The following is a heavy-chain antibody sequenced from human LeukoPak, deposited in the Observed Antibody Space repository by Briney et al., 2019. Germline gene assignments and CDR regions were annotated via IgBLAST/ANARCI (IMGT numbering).Heavy chain of an antibody. CDR1: GYTFTGYY. J-gene: IGHJ6*02. CDR3: ARERRITSCYGVGLYYYYYGMDV. D-gene: IGHD2-2*01. CDR2: INPNSGGT. Sequence: ASVKVSCKASGYTFTGYYMHWVRQAPGQGLEWMGWINPNSGGTNYAQKFQGRVTMTRDTSISTAYMGLSRLRSDDTAVYYCARERRITSCYGVGLYYYYYGMDVWGQRTTVTVSS. V-gene: IGHV1-2*02.